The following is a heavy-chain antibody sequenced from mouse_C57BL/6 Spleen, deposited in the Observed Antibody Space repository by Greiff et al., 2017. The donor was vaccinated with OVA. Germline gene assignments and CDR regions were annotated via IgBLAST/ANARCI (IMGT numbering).Heavy chain of an antibody. Sequence: EVQLVESGPGLVKPSQSLSLTCSVTGYSITSGYYWNWIRQFPGNKLEWLGYISYDGSNNYNQSLKNRISITRDTSKNQFFLKLNSVTTEDTATYYCAREGGNPVYYAMDYWGQGTSVTVSS. D-gene: IGHD2-1*01. CDR3: AREGGNPVYYAMDY. CDR1: GYSITSGYY. CDR2: ISYDGSN. J-gene: IGHJ4*01. V-gene: IGHV3-6*01.